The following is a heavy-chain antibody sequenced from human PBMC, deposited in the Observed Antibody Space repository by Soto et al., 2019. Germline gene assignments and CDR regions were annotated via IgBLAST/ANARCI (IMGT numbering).Heavy chain of an antibody. D-gene: IGHD3-10*01. J-gene: IGHJ6*02. CDR1: GFTFSNAW. V-gene: IGHV3-15*07. Sequence: GGSLRLSCAASGFTFSNAWMNWVRQAPGKGLEWVGRIKSKTDGGTTDYAAPVKGRFTISRDDSKNTLYLQMNSLKTEDTAVYYCTTGGTMVRGGSNRDYYYYYGMDVWGPGTTVTVSS. CDR2: IKSKTDGGTT. CDR3: TTGGTMVRGGSNRDYYYYYGMDV.